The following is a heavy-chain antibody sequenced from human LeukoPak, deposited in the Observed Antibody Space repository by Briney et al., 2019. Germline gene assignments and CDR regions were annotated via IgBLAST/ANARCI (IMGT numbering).Heavy chain of an antibody. CDR2: ISYDGSNK. D-gene: IGHD2-2*01. CDR3: TRAVVPAASDLDY. V-gene: IGHV3-30*04. CDR1: GFTFSSYA. Sequence: GRSLRLSCAASGFTFSSYAMHWVRQAPGKGLEWVAVISYDGSNKYYADSVKGRFTISRDNSKNTLYLQMNSLRAEDTAVHYCTRAVVPAASDLDYWGQGTLVTVSS. J-gene: IGHJ4*02.